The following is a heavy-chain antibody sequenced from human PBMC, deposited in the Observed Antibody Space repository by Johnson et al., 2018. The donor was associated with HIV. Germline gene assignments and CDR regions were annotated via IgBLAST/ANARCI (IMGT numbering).Heavy chain of an antibody. J-gene: IGHJ3*02. D-gene: IGHD6-6*01. CDR2: INWNGAIT. CDR3: ARDQYSTSDDDAFDI. Sequence: VQLVESGGNLVQPGGSLRLSCAASGFTFSDYYMSWIRQAPGKGLEWVSRINWNGAITAYADSVKGRFTISRDNAKNSLYLQMNSLRAEDTALYYCARDQYSTSDDDAFDIWGQGTMVTVSS. CDR1: GFTFSDYY. V-gene: IGHV3-20*04.